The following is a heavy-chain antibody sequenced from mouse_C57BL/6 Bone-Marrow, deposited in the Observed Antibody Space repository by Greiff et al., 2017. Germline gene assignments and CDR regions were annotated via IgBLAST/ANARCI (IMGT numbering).Heavy chain of an antibody. Sequence: VQVVASGAELARPGASVKLSCKASGYTFTSYGISWVKQRTGQGLEWIGEIYPRSGNTYYNEKFKGKATLTADKSSSTAYMELRSLTSEDSAVYVCARPYGSSYDYYAMDYWGQGTSVTVSS. V-gene: IGHV1-81*01. CDR2: IYPRSGNT. J-gene: IGHJ4*01. D-gene: IGHD1-1*01. CDR1: GYTFTSYG. CDR3: ARPYGSSYDYYAMDY.